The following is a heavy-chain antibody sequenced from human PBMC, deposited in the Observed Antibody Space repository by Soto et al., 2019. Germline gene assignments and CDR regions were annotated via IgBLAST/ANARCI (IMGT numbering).Heavy chain of an antibody. CDR1: GGRCVGYG. D-gene: IGHD3-3*01. Sequence: GVFMRVWWRGSGGRCVGYGSSWVRQMPGKGLEWMGRIDPSDSYTNYSPSFQGHVTISADKSISTAYLQWSSLKASDTAMYYCARRGDYDFWSGYPSYYYYGMDVWAQGTTVTVPS. V-gene: IGHV5-10-1*01. CDR3: ARRGDYDFWSGYPSYYYYGMDV. J-gene: IGHJ6*02. CDR2: IDPSDSYT.